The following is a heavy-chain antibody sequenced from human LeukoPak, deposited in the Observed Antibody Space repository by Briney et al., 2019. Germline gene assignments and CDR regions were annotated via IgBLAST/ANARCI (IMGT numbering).Heavy chain of an antibody. CDR2: INPNSGGT. Sequence: GASVKVSCKASGYTFTSYAMNWVRQAPGQGLEWMGWINPNSGGTNYAQKFQGRVTMTRDTSISTAYMELSGLRSDDTAVYYCAREPYSSGWVFDYWGQGTLVTVSS. J-gene: IGHJ4*02. V-gene: IGHV1-2*02. CDR3: AREPYSSGWVFDY. CDR1: GYTFTSYA. D-gene: IGHD6-19*01.